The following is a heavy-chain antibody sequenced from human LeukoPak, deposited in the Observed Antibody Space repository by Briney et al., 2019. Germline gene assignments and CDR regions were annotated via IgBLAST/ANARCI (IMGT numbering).Heavy chain of an antibody. CDR1: GDSVSSNSAA. CDR3: ARDRAEDDSSGYIHRDFDF. D-gene: IGHD3-22*01. V-gene: IGHV6-1*01. J-gene: IGHJ4*02. CDR2: TYYRSKWYN. Sequence: SQTLSLTCAISGDSVSSNSAAWNWIRQSPSRGLEWLGRTYYRSKWYNDYAVSVKSRITINPDTSKNQFSLQLNSVTPEDTAVYYCARDRAEDDSSGYIHRDFDFWGQGTLVIVSS.